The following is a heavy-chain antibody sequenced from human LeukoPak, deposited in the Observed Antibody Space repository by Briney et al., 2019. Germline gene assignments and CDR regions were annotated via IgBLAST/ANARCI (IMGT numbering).Heavy chain of an antibody. CDR3: ASRRVRPLNN. CDR2: INHSGST. CDR1: GGSIYSRSNY. D-gene: IGHD3-10*01. V-gene: IGHV4-39*07. Sequence: SETLSLTCTVSGGSIYSRSNYWAWIRQPPGKGLEWIGEINHSGSTNYNPSLKSRVTISVDTSKNQFSLKLSSVTAADTAVYYCASRRVRPLNNWGQGTLVTVSS. J-gene: IGHJ4*02.